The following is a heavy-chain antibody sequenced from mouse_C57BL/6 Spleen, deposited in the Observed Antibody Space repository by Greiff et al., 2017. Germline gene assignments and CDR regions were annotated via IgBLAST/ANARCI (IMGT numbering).Heavy chain of an antibody. CDR1: GFSLTSYA. D-gene: IGHD2-4*01. Sequence: QVQLKQSGPGLVAPSQSLSITCTVSGFSLTSYAISWVRQPPGKGLEWLGVIWTGGGTNYNSALNSGLSISKDNSKSQVFLKMNSLQTYDTARYYCARIYYDYDGPFAYWGQGTLVTVSA. CDR2: IWTGGGT. J-gene: IGHJ3*01. V-gene: IGHV2-9-1*01. CDR3: ARIYYDYDGPFAY.